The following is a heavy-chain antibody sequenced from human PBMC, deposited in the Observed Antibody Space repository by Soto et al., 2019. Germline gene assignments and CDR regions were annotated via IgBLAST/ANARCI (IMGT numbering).Heavy chain of an antibody. Sequence: QVQLQQWGAGLLKPSETLSLTCAVYGGSFSGYYWSWIRQPPGKGLEWIGEINHSGSTNYNPSLKSRFTISVDTSKNQFSLKLSSVTAADTAVYYCARGGGYYDSSGYYYWVYYFDYWGQGTLVTVSS. V-gene: IGHV4-34*01. CDR1: GGSFSGYY. J-gene: IGHJ4*02. CDR2: INHSGST. CDR3: ARGGGYYDSSGYYYWVYYFDY. D-gene: IGHD3-22*01.